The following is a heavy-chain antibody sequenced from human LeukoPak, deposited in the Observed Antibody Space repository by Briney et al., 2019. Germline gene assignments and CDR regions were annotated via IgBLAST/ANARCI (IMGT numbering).Heavy chain of an antibody. D-gene: IGHD3-10*01. J-gene: IGHJ4*02. Sequence: GSSVKVSSKASGGTFSSYAISWVRQAPGQGLEWMGGIIPIFGTANYAQKFQGRVTITTDESTSTAYMELSSLRSEDTAVYYCARDRNYYGSGSRPYYFDYWGQGTLVTVSS. CDR3: ARDRNYYGSGSRPYYFDY. CDR1: GGTFSSYA. CDR2: IIPIFGTA. V-gene: IGHV1-69*05.